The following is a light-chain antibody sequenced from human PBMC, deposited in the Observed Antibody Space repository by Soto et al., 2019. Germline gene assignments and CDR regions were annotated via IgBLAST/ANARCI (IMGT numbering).Light chain of an antibody. V-gene: IGLV3-1*01. CDR2: QHS. J-gene: IGLJ2*01. CDR3: QAWDSSTDLV. CDR1: KLGDKY. Sequence: SYELTQPPSVSVSPGQTASITCSGDKLGDKYTCWYQQKPGQSPVLVIYQHSQRPSGIPERFSGSNSGNTATLTISGTQAMDESDYYCQAWDSSTDLVFGGGTKLTVL.